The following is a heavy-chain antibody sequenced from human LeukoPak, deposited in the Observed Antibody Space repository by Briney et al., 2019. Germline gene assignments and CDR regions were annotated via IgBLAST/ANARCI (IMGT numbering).Heavy chain of an antibody. D-gene: IGHD2-2*02. CDR2: ISAYNGHT. J-gene: IGHJ6*03. Sequence: ASVKVSCKASGYIFNTYGISWLRQAPGQGLEWMGWISAYNGHTNYTQKLQGRVTMTTDTSTSTAYMELRSLRSDDTAVYFCVRDGHRLYDYYYYYMDVWGKGTTVTVSS. V-gene: IGHV1-18*01. CDR1: GYIFNTYG. CDR3: VRDGHRLYDYYYYYMDV.